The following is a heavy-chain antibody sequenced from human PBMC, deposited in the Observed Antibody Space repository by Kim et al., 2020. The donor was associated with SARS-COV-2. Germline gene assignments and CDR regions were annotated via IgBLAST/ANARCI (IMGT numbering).Heavy chain of an antibody. J-gene: IGHJ4*02. V-gene: IGHV3-15*01. Sequence: VKGRFPLSRDDSKNTLYLQMNSLKTEDTAVYYCTTDRITMVRGDWWYFDYWGQGTLVTVSS. CDR3: TTDRITMVRGDWWYFDY. D-gene: IGHD3-10*01.